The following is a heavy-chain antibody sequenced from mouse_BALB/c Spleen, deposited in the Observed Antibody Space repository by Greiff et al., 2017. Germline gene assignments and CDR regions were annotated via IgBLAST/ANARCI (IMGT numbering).Heavy chain of an antibody. CDR2: IRNKANGYTT. V-gene: IGHV7-3*02. J-gene: IGHJ1*01. CDR1: GFTFTDYY. CDR3: ARDNWYFDV. Sequence: EVQLQQSGGGLVQPGGSLRLSCATSGFTFTDYYMSWVRQPPGKALEWLGFIRNKANGYTTEYSASVKGRFTISRDNSQSILYLQMNTLRAEDSATYYCARDNWYFDVWGAGTTVTVSS.